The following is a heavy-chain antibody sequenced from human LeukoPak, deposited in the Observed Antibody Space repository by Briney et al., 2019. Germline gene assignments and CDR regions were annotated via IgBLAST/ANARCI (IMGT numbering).Heavy chain of an antibody. J-gene: IGHJ4*02. D-gene: IGHD2-2*01. V-gene: IGHV4-59*01. CDR2: IYYSGST. Sequence: SETLSLTCTVSGGSISSYYWSWIRQHPGKGMEWLGYIYYSGSTNYNPSLKSRVTISVDTSKNQFSLKLSSVTAADTAVYYCARGCSTSCPVDYWGQGTLVTVSS. CDR1: GGSISSYY. CDR3: ARGCSTSCPVDY.